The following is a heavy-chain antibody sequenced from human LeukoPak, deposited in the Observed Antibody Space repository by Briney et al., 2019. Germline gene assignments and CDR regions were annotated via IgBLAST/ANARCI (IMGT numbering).Heavy chain of an antibody. J-gene: IGHJ5*02. CDR1: GGSFSGYY. Sequence: SETLSLTCAVYGGSFSGYYWSWIRQPPGNGLEWIGEINHSGSTNYNPSLKSRVTISVDTSKNQFSLKLSSVTAADTAVYYCARGLTPMVRGAHWFDPWGQGTLVTVSS. CDR3: ARGLTPMVRGAHWFDP. CDR2: INHSGST. V-gene: IGHV4-34*01. D-gene: IGHD3-10*01.